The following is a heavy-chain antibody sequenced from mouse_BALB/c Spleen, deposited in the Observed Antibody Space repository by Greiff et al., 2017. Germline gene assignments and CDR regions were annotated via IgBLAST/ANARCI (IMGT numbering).Heavy chain of an antibody. CDR3: ARHDVGAMDY. J-gene: IGHJ4*01. V-gene: IGHV5-9-4*01. Sequence: EVMLVESGGGLVKPGGSLKLSCAASGFTFSSYAMSWVRQSPEKRLEWVAEISSGGSYTYYPDTVTGRFTISRDNAKNTLYLEMSSLRSEDTAMYYCARHDVGAMDYWGQGTSVTVSS. CDR2: ISSGGSYT. D-gene: IGHD2-12*01. CDR1: GFTFSSYA.